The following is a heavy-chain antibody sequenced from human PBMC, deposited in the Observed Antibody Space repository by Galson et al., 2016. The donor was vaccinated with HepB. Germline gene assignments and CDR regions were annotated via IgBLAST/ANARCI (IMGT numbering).Heavy chain of an antibody. CDR2: IKEDGTEK. V-gene: IGHV3-7*01. J-gene: IGHJ4*02. CDR3: AREGLADGSYFDY. CDR1: GFTFTNYW. Sequence: SLRLSCAASGFTFTNYWMTWVRQAPGKGLEWVANIKEDGTEKCYADSVKGRFTISRDNARNSLYLQMNSLGAEDTGIYYCAREGLADGSYFDYWGRGTLVTVS. D-gene: IGHD5-24*01.